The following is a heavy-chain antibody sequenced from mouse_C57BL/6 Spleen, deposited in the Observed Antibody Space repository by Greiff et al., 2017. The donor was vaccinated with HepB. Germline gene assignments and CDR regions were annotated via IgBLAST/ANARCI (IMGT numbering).Heavy chain of an antibody. V-gene: IGHV5-4*01. CDR1: GFTFSSYA. CDR3: ARPAYYSNYEGFAY. J-gene: IGHJ3*01. CDR2: ISDGGSYT. D-gene: IGHD2-5*01. Sequence: EVQLVESGGGLVKPGGSLKLSCAASGFTFSSYAMSWVRQTPEKRLEWVATISDGGSYTYYPDNVKGRFTISRDNAKNNLYLQMSHLKSEDTAMYYCARPAYYSNYEGFAYWGQGTLVTVSA.